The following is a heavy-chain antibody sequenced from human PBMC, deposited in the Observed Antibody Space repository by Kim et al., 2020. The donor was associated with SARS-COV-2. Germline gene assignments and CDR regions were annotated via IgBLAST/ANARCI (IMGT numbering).Heavy chain of an antibody. CDR2: IIPILGIA. Sequence: SVKVSCKASGGTFSSYAISWVRQAPGQGLEWMGRIIPILGIANYAQKFQGRVTITADKSTSTAYMELSSLRSEDTAVYYCASGALLENIAVAGTLDYWGQGTLVTVSS. J-gene: IGHJ4*02. CDR3: ASGALLENIAVAGTLDY. V-gene: IGHV1-69*04. D-gene: IGHD6-19*01. CDR1: GGTFSSYA.